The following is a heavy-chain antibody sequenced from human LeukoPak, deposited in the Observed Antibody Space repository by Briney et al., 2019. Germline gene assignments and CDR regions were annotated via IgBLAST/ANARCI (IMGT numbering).Heavy chain of an antibody. Sequence: GGSLRLSCAASGFTFSSYSMNWVRQAPGKGLEWVSSISSSSSYIYYADSVKGRFTISRDNAKNSLYLQMNSLRAEDTAVYYCARDARGLAARPLYFDYWGQGTLVTVSS. CDR2: ISSSSSYI. V-gene: IGHV3-21*01. CDR3: ARDARGLAARPLYFDY. J-gene: IGHJ4*02. D-gene: IGHD6-6*01. CDR1: GFTFSSYS.